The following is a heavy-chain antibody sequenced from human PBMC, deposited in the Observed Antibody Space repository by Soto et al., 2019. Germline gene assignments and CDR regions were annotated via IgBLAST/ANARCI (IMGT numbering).Heavy chain of an antibody. J-gene: IGHJ4*02. Sequence: EVQLLESGGGLVQPGGSLRLSCAVSGFSFSTYGVTWVRQAPGKGLEWVSGVSGSSGVTHYADSVKGRFTIPGDNSKNTVYLHMNSLRVEDTAVYYCAKWNGYGDYWGQGTLVTVSS. CDR2: VSGSSGVT. V-gene: IGHV3-23*01. D-gene: IGHD1-1*01. CDR3: AKWNGYGDY. CDR1: GFSFSTYG.